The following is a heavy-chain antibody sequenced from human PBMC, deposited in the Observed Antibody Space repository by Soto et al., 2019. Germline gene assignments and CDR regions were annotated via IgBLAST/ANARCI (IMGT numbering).Heavy chain of an antibody. CDR2: ISGSGGST. D-gene: IGHD3-10*01. V-gene: IGHV3-23*01. J-gene: IGHJ4*02. Sequence: GGSLRLSCAASGFTFSSYAMSWVRQAPGKGLEWVSAISGSGGSTYYADSVKGRFTVSRDNSKNTLYLQMNSLRAEDTAVYYCAKASSRYIHYGSGSYSPYFDYWGQGTLVTVSS. CDR1: GFTFSSYA. CDR3: AKASSRYIHYGSGSYSPYFDY.